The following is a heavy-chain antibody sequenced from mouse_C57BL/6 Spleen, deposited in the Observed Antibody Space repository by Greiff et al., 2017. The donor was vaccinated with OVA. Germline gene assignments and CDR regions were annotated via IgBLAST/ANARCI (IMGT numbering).Heavy chain of an antibody. CDR2: INPNNGGT. Sequence: EVQLQQSGPELVKPGAPVKISCKASGYTFTDYYMNWVKQSHGKSLEWIGDINPNNGGTSYNQKFKGKATLTVDKSSSTAYMELRSLTSEDSAVYYCARSNFPYAMDYWGQGTSVTVSS. J-gene: IGHJ4*01. V-gene: IGHV1-26*01. CDR3: ARSNFPYAMDY. CDR1: GYTFTDYY.